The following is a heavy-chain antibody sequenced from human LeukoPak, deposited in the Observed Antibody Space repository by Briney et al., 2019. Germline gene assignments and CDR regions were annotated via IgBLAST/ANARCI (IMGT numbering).Heavy chain of an antibody. J-gene: IGHJ1*01. CDR2: ISPHNGDT. V-gene: IGHV1-2*02. CDR1: GYSFSDHY. Sequence: GASVKVSCKAPGYSFSDHYTHWVRQAPGQGLEWMGWISPHNGDTNYEQMFQGRLTLTRDTSISTVYMEVSRLRSDDAAVYYCAREGTVRELDYWGQGTLVTVSS. CDR3: AREGTVRELDY. D-gene: IGHD3/OR15-3a*01.